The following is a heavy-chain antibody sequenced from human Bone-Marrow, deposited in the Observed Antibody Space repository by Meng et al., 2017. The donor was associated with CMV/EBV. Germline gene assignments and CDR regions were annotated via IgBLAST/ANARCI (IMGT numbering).Heavy chain of an antibody. Sequence: GESLKISCAASGFTLSSYAIHWVRQAPGKGLEWVAVISYDGSNKYYADSVKGRFTISRDKSKNTLYLQMNSLRGEDTAVYYCARDPERCSSISCYSPYYYGMDVWGQGTTVTVSS. CDR1: GFTLSSYA. CDR3: ARDPERCSSISCYSPYYYGMDV. D-gene: IGHD2-2*01. CDR2: ISYDGSNK. V-gene: IGHV3-30-3*01. J-gene: IGHJ6*02.